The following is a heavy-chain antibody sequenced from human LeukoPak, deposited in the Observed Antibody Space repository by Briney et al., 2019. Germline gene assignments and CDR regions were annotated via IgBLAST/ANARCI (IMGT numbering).Heavy chain of an antibody. CDR1: GFTLSSYA. Sequence: RGCPRHSRAASGFTLSSYAMGWVRQAPREGLEWVSGIGGSGNNIHYADSVQGRFTISRDNSKNTFLQMNSLRAEGTAVYCCAKSPQFHYDYWGRGTLVTVSS. J-gene: IGHJ4*02. D-gene: IGHD6-19*01. CDR2: IGGSGNNI. CDR3: AKSPQFHYDY. V-gene: IGHV3-23*01.